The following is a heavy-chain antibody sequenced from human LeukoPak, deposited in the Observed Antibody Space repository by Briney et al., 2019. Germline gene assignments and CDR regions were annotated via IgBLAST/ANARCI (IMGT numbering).Heavy chain of an antibody. CDR2: IIPILGIA. V-gene: IGHV1-69*04. D-gene: IGHD3-16*02. CDR1: GGTFSSYT. J-gene: IGHJ6*02. CDR3: ARDPRYPSPKLSYGMDV. Sequence: SVKVSCKASGGTFSSYTISWVRQAPGQGLEWMGRIIPILGIANYAQKFQGRVTIAADKSTSTAYMELSSLRSEDTAVYYCARDPRYPSPKLSYGMDVWGQGTTVTVSS.